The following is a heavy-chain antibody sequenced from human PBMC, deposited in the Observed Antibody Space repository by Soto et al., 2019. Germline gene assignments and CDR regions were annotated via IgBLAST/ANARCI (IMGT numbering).Heavy chain of an antibody. CDR1: GGSFSGYY. Sequence: SETLSLTCAVYGGSFSGYYCIWIRQPPVKGLEWIGEINHSGSTNYNPPLKSRVTISVDTSKNQFSLKLSSVTAADTAVYYCARGRGYTDWGQGTLVTVSS. CDR2: INHSGST. CDR3: ARGRGYTD. D-gene: IGHD5-18*01. V-gene: IGHV4-34*01. J-gene: IGHJ4*02.